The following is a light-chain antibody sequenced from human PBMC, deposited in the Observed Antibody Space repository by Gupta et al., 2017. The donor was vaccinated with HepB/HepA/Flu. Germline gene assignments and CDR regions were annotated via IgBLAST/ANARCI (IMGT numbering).Light chain of an antibody. CDR3: QQRMNWPLT. Sequence: EIVFTQSPATLSLSPGERATLSCRASQSVSSFLVWYQQKPGQAPRLLIYDVSNRATGIPARFSGSGSGTDFTLTIGSLEPEDFAVYYCQQRMNWPLTFGGGTKVEIK. V-gene: IGKV3-11*01. J-gene: IGKJ4*01. CDR2: DVS. CDR1: QSVSSF.